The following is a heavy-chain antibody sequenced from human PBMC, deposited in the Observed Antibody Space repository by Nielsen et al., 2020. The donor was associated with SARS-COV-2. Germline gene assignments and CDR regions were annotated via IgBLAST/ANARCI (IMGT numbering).Heavy chain of an antibody. Sequence: SVKVSCKASGGTFSSYAISWVRQAPGQGLEWMGRIIPILGIANYAQKFQGRVTITADKSTSTAYMELSSLRSEDTAVYYCARDSFSATVTTKLLFDYWGQGTLVTVSS. V-gene: IGHV1-69*04. J-gene: IGHJ4*02. CDR2: IIPILGIA. D-gene: IGHD4-17*01. CDR3: ARDSFSATVTTKLLFDY. CDR1: GGTFSSYA.